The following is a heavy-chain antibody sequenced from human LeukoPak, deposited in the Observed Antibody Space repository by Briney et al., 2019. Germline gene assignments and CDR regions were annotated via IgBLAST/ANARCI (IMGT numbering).Heavy chain of an antibody. CDR3: ARVGRGITMKVVVPPHFDY. J-gene: IGHJ4*02. CDR2: ISSSGSTI. V-gene: IGHV3-48*03. D-gene: IGHD3-22*01. CDR1: GFTFSNYA. Sequence: GGSLRLSCAASGFTFSNYAMSWVRQAPGKGLEWVSYISSSGSTIYYADSVKGRFTISRDNAKNSLYLQMNSLRAEDTAVYYCARVGRGITMKVVVPPHFDYWGQGTLVTVSS.